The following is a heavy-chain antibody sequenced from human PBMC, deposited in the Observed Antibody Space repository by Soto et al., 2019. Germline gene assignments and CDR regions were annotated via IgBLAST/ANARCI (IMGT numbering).Heavy chain of an antibody. J-gene: IGHJ3*02. CDR1: GGTFSSYT. V-gene: IGHV1-69*02. D-gene: IGHD2-2*01. CDR3: ASRSVPAAPAFDI. Sequence: GASVKVSCKASGGTFSSYTISWVRQAPGQGLEWMGRIIPILGIANYAQKFQGRVTITADKSTSTAYMELSSLRSEDTAVYYCASRSVPAAPAFDIWGQGTMVTVSS. CDR2: IIPILGIA.